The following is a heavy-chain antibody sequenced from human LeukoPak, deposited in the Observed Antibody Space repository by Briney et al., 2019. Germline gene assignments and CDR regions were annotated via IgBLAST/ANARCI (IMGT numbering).Heavy chain of an antibody. D-gene: IGHD2-15*01. CDR1: GGSISSGDYY. CDR3: ARQYCSGGSCYSSYFDY. Sequence: PSQTLSLTCTVSGGSISSGDYYWSWIHQPPGKGLEWIGYIYYSGSTYYNPSLKSRVTISVDTSKNQFSLKLSSVTAADTAVYYCARQYCSGGSCYSSYFDYWGQGTLVTVSS. J-gene: IGHJ4*02. V-gene: IGHV4-30-4*08. CDR2: IYYSGST.